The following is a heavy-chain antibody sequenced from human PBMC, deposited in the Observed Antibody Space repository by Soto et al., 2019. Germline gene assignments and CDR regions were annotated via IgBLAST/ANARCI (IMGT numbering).Heavy chain of an antibody. CDR3: NAYCEFSGGQTPL. V-gene: IGHV3-15*07. J-gene: IGHJ4*02. CDR1: GFTLNNVW. Sequence: EVQLVESGGGLVKPGGSFGLSCAASGFTLNNVWMHWVRQSPGKGLEWVGRIKSKPDGETTDYAEPVTGRFTISRDDSKNTLYLQMNTLKTEDSAVYYFNAYCEFSGGQTPLWGQGALVTVSS. D-gene: IGHD3-16*02. CDR2: IKSKPDGETT.